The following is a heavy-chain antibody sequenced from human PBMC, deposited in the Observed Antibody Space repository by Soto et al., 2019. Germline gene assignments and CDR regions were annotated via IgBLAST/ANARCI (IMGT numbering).Heavy chain of an antibody. CDR3: ARGVGSGSYYNQYNWLEP. D-gene: IGHD3-10*01. Sequence: ASVKVSCKASGYTFTNYGISWVRQAPGQGLEWMGWINVYNGNTKYAQKVQGRVTMTTDTSTSTAYMELRSLRSDDTAVYYCARGVGSGSYYNQYNWLEPWRQGTLVTVS. CDR2: INVYNGNT. J-gene: IGHJ5*02. CDR1: GYTFTNYG. V-gene: IGHV1-18*01.